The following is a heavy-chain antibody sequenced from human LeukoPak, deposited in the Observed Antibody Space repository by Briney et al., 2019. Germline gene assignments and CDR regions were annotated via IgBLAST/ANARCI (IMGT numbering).Heavy chain of an antibody. J-gene: IGHJ4*02. Sequence: SETLSLTCIVSGGSISSNSYYWGWIRQPPGKGLEWIGSIYYSGSTYYNPSLKSRVTISVDTSKNQFSLKLSSVTAADTAVYYCARGWGVATAFIDWGQGTLVTVSS. CDR3: ARGWGVATAFID. CDR1: GGSISSNSYY. V-gene: IGHV4-39*07. CDR2: IYYSGST. D-gene: IGHD5-12*01.